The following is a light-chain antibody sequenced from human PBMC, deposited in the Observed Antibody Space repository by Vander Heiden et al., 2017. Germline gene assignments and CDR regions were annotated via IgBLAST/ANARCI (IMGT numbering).Light chain of an antibody. V-gene: IGLV2-8*01. CDR2: EVS. CDR1: SSDVRGYNY. Sequence: QSALTQPPSASGSPGQSVPISCTGTSSDVRGYNYVSWYQQHPGKAPKRMMSEVSKRPSGVPDRVSGSKSGNTATLTVSGLQAEDEADYYCTSYAGSNNVVCGGGTKLTVL. J-gene: IGLJ3*02. CDR3: TSYAGSNNVV.